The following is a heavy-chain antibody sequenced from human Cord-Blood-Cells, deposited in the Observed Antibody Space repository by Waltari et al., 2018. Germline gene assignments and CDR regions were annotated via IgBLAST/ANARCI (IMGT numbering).Heavy chain of an antibody. D-gene: IGHD3-10*01. CDR1: GRSISSGSYH. CDR3: ARGGGSGSYYDY. Sequence: QVQLQESGPGLVQPSQTLSLTCTVPGRSISSGSYHWRWLRQPAGKGLEWIGYIYTSGSTNYNPSLKSRVTISVDTSKNQFSLKLSSVTAADTAVYYCARGGGSGSYYDYWGQGTLVTVSS. CDR2: IYTSGST. J-gene: IGHJ4*02. V-gene: IGHV4-61*09.